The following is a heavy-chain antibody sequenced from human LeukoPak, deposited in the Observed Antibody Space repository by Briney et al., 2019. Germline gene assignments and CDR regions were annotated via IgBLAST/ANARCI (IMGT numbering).Heavy chain of an antibody. CDR1: GYSITTGFS. D-gene: IGHD3-16*01. J-gene: IGHJ5*02. CDR3: AREGAVPGIDP. Sequence: PSVTLSLTCAVSGYSITTGFSWGWIRQPPRKGLEWIATISYNGNTYYNPSLKSRVTISADTSKNQFSVRLTSVTAADTAVYYCAREGAVPGIDPWGQGKSVTISS. CDR2: ISYNGNT. V-gene: IGHV4-38-2*02.